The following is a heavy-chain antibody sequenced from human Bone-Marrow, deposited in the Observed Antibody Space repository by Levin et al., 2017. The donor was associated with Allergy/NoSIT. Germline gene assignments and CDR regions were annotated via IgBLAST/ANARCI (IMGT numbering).Heavy chain of an antibody. V-gene: IGHV3-21*01. Sequence: PGGSLRLSCAASGFTFNSYSIHWVRQAPGKGLEWVSSISTSGSYIYYADSVKGRFTISRDNARNSLYLQMNSLRAEDTAIYYCALLWSGSEDFDYWGQGTLVTVSS. CDR2: ISTSGSYI. D-gene: IGHD3-3*01. J-gene: IGHJ4*02. CDR3: ALLWSGSEDFDY. CDR1: GFTFNSYS.